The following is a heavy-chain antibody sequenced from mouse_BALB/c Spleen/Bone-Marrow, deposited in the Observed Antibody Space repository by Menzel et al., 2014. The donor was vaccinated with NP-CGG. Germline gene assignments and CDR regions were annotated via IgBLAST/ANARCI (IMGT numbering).Heavy chain of an antibody. CDR1: GYAFTNYL. CDR2: INPGSGGT. V-gene: IGHV1-54*01. J-gene: IGHJ2*01. CDR3: ARSYYSNPYFDY. Sequence: QVQLQQSGAELVRPGTSVKVSCKASGYAFTNYLIEWVKQRPGQGLKWIGVINPGSGGTNYNEKFKGKATLTADKSSSTVYMQFISLTSDDTAVYFCARSYYSNPYFDYWGQGTTLTVSS. D-gene: IGHD1-1*01.